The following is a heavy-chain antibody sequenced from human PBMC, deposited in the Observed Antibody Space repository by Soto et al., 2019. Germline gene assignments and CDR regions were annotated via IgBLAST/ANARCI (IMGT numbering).Heavy chain of an antibody. CDR3: ARFPNYYYGMDV. CDR2: IYYSGST. J-gene: IGHJ6*02. CDR1: GGSISSGDYY. V-gene: IGHV4-30-4*01. Sequence: QVQLQESGPGLVKPSQTLSLTCTVSGGSISSGDYYWSWIRQPPGKGLEWIGYIYYSGSTYYNPSLQSRVTISVDTSKNQFSLKLSSVTAADTTVYYCARFPNYYYGMDVWGQGTTVTVSS.